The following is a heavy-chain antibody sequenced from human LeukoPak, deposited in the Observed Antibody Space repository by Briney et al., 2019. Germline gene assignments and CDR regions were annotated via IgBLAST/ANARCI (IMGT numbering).Heavy chain of an antibody. D-gene: IGHD3-3*01. CDR2: MNPNSGNT. CDR3: ARSTYYDFWSGYYRESTIFDY. J-gene: IGHJ4*02. Sequence: GASVKVSCKASGYTFTSYDINWVRQATGQGLEWMGWMNPNSGNTGYAQKFQGRVTITRSTSISTAYMELSSLRSEDTAVYYCARSTYYDFWSGYYRESTIFDYWGQGTLVTVSS. V-gene: IGHV1-8*03. CDR1: GYTFTSYD.